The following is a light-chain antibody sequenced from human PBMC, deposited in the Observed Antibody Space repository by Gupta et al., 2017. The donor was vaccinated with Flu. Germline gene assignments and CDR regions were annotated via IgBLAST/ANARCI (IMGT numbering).Light chain of an antibody. J-gene: IGLJ3*02. V-gene: IGLV3-19*01. CDR1: SLSSYF. Sequence: SSELTQDPAVSVALGQTVKITCQGDSLSSYFATWYQLKPGQAPVLVIYVKNNRPSGIPDRFSGSSSGNTASLTITGAQAEEEADDYCNSRDSTGNHLSWVFGGGTKLNGL. CDR2: VKN. CDR3: NSRDSTGNHLSWV.